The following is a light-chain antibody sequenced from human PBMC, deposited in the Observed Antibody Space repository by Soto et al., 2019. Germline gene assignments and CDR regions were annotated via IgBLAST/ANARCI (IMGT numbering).Light chain of an antibody. CDR3: QVYGILPWT. CDR1: QSVSSSY. CDR2: GAS. J-gene: IGKJ1*01. V-gene: IGKV3-20*01. Sequence: EIVLTQSPGTLSFSPGERATLSCRASQSVSSSYLAWYQQKPGQAPRLLIYGASSRATGIPDRFSGSGSGTDFTLTISGLQPEDFALYYCQVYGILPWTFGQGTKVDI.